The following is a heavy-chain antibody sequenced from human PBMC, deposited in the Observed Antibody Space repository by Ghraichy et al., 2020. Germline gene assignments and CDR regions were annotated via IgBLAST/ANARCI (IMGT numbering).Heavy chain of an antibody. CDR3: ARERPRGEVEMATISAFDI. J-gene: IGHJ3*02. CDR2: IYYSGST. V-gene: IGHV4-59*01. D-gene: IGHD5-24*01. CDR1: GGSISSYY. Sequence: SETLSLTCTVSGGSISSYYWSWIRQPPGKGLEWIGYIYYSGSTNYNPSLKSRVTISVDTSKNQFSLKLSSVTAADTAVYYCARERPRGEVEMATISAFDIWGQGTMVTVSS.